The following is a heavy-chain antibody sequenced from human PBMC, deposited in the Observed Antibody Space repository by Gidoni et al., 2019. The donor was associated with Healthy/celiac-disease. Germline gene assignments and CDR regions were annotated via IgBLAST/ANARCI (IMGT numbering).Heavy chain of an antibody. V-gene: IGHV3-30*18. CDR3: AKAYTGWLPYYFDY. D-gene: IGHD3-22*01. CDR2: ISYDGSNK. Sequence: QVQLVESGGGVVQPGRSLRLSCAASGFTFSSYGMHWVRQAPGKGLEWVAVISYDGSNKYYADSVKGRFTISRDNSKNTLYLQMNSLRAEVTAVYYCAKAYTGWLPYYFDYWGQGTLVTVSS. CDR1: GFTFSSYG. J-gene: IGHJ4*02.